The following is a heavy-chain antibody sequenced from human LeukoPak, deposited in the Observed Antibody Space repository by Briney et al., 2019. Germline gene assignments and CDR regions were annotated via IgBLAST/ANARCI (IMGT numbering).Heavy chain of an antibody. CDR2: ISSSGSTI. D-gene: IGHD6-19*01. Sequence: GGSLRLSCAASGFTFSDYYMSWIRQAPGKGLEWVSYISSSGSTIYYADSVKGRFTISRDNAKNSLYLQMNSLRAEDTAVYYCARVPGGSSGWSSYYYYYYYMDVWGKGTTVTISS. CDR3: ARVPGGSSGWSSYYYYYYYMDV. CDR1: GFTFSDYY. J-gene: IGHJ6*03. V-gene: IGHV3-11*01.